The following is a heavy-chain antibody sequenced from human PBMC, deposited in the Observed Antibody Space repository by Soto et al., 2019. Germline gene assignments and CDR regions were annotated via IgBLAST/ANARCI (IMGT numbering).Heavy chain of an antibody. CDR3: ARARLSRSWWFDP. Sequence: VQLQESGPGLVKPSETLSLTCTVSGGSISSYYWSWIRQPPGKGLEWIGYIYYSGSTNYNPSLKSRVTISVDTSKNQFSLKLSSVTAADTAVYYCARARLSRSWWFDPWGQGTLVTVSS. V-gene: IGHV4-59*01. D-gene: IGHD3-10*01. J-gene: IGHJ5*02. CDR1: GGSISSYY. CDR2: IYYSGST.